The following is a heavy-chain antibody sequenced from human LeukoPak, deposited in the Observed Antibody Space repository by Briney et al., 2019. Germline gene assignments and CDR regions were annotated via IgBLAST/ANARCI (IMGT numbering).Heavy chain of an antibody. CDR2: IKSKTDGGTT. D-gene: IGHD4-11*01. J-gene: IGHJ5*02. CDR1: GFTFSNAW. Sequence: GGSLRLSCAASGFTFSNAWMSWVRQAPGKGLEWVGRIKSKTDGGTTDYAAPVKGRFTISRDDSKNTLYLQMNSLKTEDTAVYYCTTGGEVDRLPDWFDPWGQGTLVTVSS. V-gene: IGHV3-15*01. CDR3: TTGGEVDRLPDWFDP.